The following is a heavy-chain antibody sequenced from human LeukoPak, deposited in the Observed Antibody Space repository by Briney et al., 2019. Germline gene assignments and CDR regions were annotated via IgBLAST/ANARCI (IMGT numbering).Heavy chain of an antibody. Sequence: PSETLSLTCTVSGGSISSSSYYWGWIRQPPGKGLKWIGSIYYSGSTYYNPSLKSRVTISVDTSKNQFSLKLSSVTAADTAVYYCAVLLGYCSSTSCPHYNWFDPWGQGTLVTVSS. V-gene: IGHV4-39*01. CDR3: AVLLGYCSSTSCPHYNWFDP. J-gene: IGHJ5*02. CDR1: GGSISSSSYY. CDR2: IYYSGST. D-gene: IGHD2-2*01.